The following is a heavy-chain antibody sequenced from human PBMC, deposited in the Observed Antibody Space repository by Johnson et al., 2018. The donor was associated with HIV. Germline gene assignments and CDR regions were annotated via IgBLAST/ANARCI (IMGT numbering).Heavy chain of an antibody. D-gene: IGHD3-22*01. CDR1: GFTFSSYG. CDR3: ARSDYDSSGYYAFDI. J-gene: IGHJ3*02. V-gene: IGHV3-30*02. CDR2: IRYDGSNK. Sequence: QVQLVESGGGLIQPGGSLRLSCAASGFTFSSYGMHWVRQAPGKGLEWVAFIRYDGSNKYYADSVKGRFTISRDNSKNTLYLQMNSLRAEETAVYYCARSDYDSSGYYAFDIWGQGTMVTVSS.